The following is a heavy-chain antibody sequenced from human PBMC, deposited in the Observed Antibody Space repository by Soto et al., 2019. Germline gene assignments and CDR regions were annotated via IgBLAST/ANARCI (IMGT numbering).Heavy chain of an antibody. CDR3: ATSAYDSSGYYGGVFGY. CDR1: CGSISSSSYY. D-gene: IGHD3-22*01. V-gene: IGHV4-39*01. CDR2: IYYSGST. J-gene: IGHJ4*02. Sequence: SETLSLTCTVSCGSISSSSYYWGWIRQPPGKGLEWIGSIYYSGSTYYNPSLKSRVTISVDTSKNQFSLKLSSVTAADTAVYYCATSAYDSSGYYGGVFGYWGQGTLVTVSS.